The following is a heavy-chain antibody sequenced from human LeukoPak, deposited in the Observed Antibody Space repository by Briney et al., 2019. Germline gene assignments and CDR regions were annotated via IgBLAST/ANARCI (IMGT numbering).Heavy chain of an antibody. CDR2: IYTSGRT. J-gene: IGHJ4*02. CDR3: ARHRGGATRYAASRRYFDY. V-gene: IGHV4-61*02. Sequence: SETLSLTCTVSGGSISSGSYYWSWIRQAAGKGLERIGRIYTSGRTNYNPSLKSRVTISVDTSKNQFSLKLSSVTAADTAVYYCARHRGGATRYAASRRYFDYWGQGTLVTVSS. CDR1: GGSISSGSYY. D-gene: IGHD2-2*01.